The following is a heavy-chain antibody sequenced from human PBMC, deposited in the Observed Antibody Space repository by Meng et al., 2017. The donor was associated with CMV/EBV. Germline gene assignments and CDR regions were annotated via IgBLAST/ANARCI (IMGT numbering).Heavy chain of an antibody. D-gene: IGHD3-22*01. V-gene: IGHV3-30*04. CDR3: VRSGYYFDY. CDR1: GFTFSSYA. Sequence: GGSLRLSCAASGFTFSSYAMHWVRQAPGQGLEWVAVISYDGSNKYYADSVKGRFTISRDNSKNTLYLQMNSLRAEDTAVYYCVRSGYYFDYWGQGTLVTVSS. CDR2: ISYDGSNK. J-gene: IGHJ4*02.